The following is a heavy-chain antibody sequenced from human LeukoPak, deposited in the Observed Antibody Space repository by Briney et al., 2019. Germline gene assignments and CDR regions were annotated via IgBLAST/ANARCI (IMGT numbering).Heavy chain of an antibody. D-gene: IGHD3-22*01. CDR3: AREHSSGYLY. CDR1: GVSISSSSYY. CDR2: IYYSGST. J-gene: IGHJ4*02. Sequence: SETLTLTCTVSGVSISSSSYYWGWIRQPPGKGLEWIGSIYYSGSTYYNPSLKSRVTISVDTSKNQFSLKLSSVTAADTAVYYCAREHSSGYLYWGQGTLVTVSS. V-gene: IGHV4-39*02.